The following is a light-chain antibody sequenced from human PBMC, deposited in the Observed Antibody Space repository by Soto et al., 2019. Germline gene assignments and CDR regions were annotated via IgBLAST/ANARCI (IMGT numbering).Light chain of an antibody. J-gene: IGKJ4*01. CDR1: QGISGW. CDR3: QQADISPLT. CDR2: AAS. V-gene: IGKV1-12*01. Sequence: DIQMTQSPSSVSASVGDRVTITCRASQGISGWLAWYQQTPGKAPKILIYAASTLQSGVPSRFRGSGSGTDCILTVSRLQPADFSTYYGQQADISPLTFGGGTKVDIK.